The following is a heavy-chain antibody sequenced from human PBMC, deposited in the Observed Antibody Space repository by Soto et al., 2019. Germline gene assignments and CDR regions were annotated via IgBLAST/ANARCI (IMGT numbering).Heavy chain of an antibody. CDR1: GFTFSSYA. CDR2: ISGSGGST. D-gene: IGHD3-22*01. CDR3: AKPSRAYYYDSSGYLQ. J-gene: IGHJ4*02. Sequence: TGGSLRLSCAASGFTFSSYAMSWVRQAPGKGLEWVSAISGSGGSTYYADSVKGRFTISRDNSKNTLYLQMNSLRAEDTAVYYCAKPSRAYYYDSSGYLQWGQGTLVTVSS. V-gene: IGHV3-23*01.